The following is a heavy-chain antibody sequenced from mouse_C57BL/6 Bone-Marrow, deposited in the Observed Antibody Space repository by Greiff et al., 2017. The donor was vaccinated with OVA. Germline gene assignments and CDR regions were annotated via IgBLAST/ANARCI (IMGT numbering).Heavy chain of an antibody. J-gene: IGHJ1*03. CDR1: GYTFTSYG. D-gene: IGHD1-1*01. CDR2: IYPRSGNT. CDR3: ARRYYCGRCFDV. Sequence: VQLQQSGAELARPSASVTLSCKVSGYTFTSYGISWVKQRTGQGLEWIGEIYPRSGNTYYNALLKSQTTLTADKSSSTAFMKIRCLTSEDSAVYCCARRYYCGRCFDVWGTGTTLTVSS. V-gene: IGHV1-81*01.